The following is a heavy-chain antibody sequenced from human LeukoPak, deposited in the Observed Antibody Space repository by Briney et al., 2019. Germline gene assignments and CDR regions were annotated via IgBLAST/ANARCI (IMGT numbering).Heavy chain of an antibody. D-gene: IGHD6-13*01. CDR2: IRYDGSSK. Sequence: PGGSLRLSCGASGFSFSDYAMHWVRQAPGKGLEWVAFIRYDGSSKYYADSVKGRFTISRDNSKNTLYLQMNSLRAEDTAVYYCAKDGRVYQLLLPIDAFDIWGQGTMVTVSS. CDR3: AKDGRVYQLLLPIDAFDI. CDR1: GFSFSDYA. V-gene: IGHV3-30*02. J-gene: IGHJ3*02.